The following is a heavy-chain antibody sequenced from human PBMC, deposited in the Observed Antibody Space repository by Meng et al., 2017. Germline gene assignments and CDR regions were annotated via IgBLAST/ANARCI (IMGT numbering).Heavy chain of an antibody. J-gene: IGHJ4*02. CDR2: INPDTGDT. CDR1: GYTFTAYY. Sequence: ASVKVSCKPSGYTFTAYYIHWVRQAPGQGLEWMGHINPDTGDTLYAQKFQGRVSMTGDTSISTAYVELSGLRSDDTAVCYCARDENISLGRLFGDYWGQGTQVT. V-gene: IGHV1-2*06. CDR3: ARDENISLGRLFGDY. D-gene: IGHD3-10*02.